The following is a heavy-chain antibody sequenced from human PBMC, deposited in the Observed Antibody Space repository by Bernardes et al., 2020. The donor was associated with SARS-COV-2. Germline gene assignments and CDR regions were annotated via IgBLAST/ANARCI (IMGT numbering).Heavy chain of an antibody. J-gene: IGHJ4*02. D-gene: IGHD3-22*01. CDR2: INHSGSA. V-gene: IGHV4-34*01. Sequence: ETLSLTCAVYGASFSGYYWSWIRRPPGKGLEWIGEINHSGSASYNPSLKSRITISVDTSKNQFSLKLSSVTAADTAVYYCARLSYDSSGYSGGLEYWGQGTLVTVAS. CDR1: GASFSGYY. CDR3: ARLSYDSSGYSGGLEY.